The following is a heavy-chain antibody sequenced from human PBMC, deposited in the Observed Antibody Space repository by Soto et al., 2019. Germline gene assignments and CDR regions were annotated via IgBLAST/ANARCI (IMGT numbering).Heavy chain of an antibody. CDR3: ARHKQDIVFFLGSANYYDLMDF. CDR1: GYTFTSYD. V-gene: IGHV1-8*01. J-gene: IGHJ6*02. D-gene: IGHD2-15*01. CDR2: MNPNSGNT. Sequence: WASVKVSCKASGYTFTSYDINWVRQATGQGLEWMGWMNPNSGNTGYAQKFQGRVTMTRNTSISTAYMELSSLRSEDTAVYYCARHKQDIVFFLGSANYYDLMDFSGQGTT.